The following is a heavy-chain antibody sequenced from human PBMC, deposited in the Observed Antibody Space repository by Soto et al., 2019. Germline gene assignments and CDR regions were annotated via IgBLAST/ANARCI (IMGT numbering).Heavy chain of an antibody. CDR2: IYYSGNT. CDR3: ARDHSGYDWAFDI. D-gene: IGHD5-12*01. V-gene: IGHV4-31*03. J-gene: IGHJ3*02. Sequence: QVQLQESGPGLVKPSQTLSLTCTVSGGSISSGGYYWSWIRQHPGKGLEWIGYIYYSGNTYYNPFLKSRVTISVETSENQFSLKLSSVTAADTAVYYCARDHSGYDWAFDIWGQGTMVTVSS. CDR1: GGSISSGGYY.